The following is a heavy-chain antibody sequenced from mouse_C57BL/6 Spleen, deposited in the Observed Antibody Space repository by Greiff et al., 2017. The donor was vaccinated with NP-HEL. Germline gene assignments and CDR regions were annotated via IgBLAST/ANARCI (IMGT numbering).Heavy chain of an antibody. V-gene: IGHV14-4*01. Sequence: VQLQQSGAELVRPGASVKLSCTASGFNIKDDYMHWVKQRPEQGLEWIGWIDPENGDTEYASKFQGKTTITADTSSNTAYLQLSSLTSEDTAVYYCTMGYNDYDGGLYFDVWGTGTTVTVSS. CDR1: GFNIKDDY. J-gene: IGHJ1*03. CDR2: IDPENGDT. CDR3: TMGYNDYDGGLYFDV. D-gene: IGHD2-4*01.